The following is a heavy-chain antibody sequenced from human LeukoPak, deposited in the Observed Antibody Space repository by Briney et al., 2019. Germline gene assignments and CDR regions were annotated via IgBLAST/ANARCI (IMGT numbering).Heavy chain of an antibody. D-gene: IGHD1-26*01. V-gene: IGHV4-59*08. CDR1: GGSISSYY. CDR3: ARVQRRLVGALDY. CDR2: IYDSVFT. J-gene: IGHJ4*02. Sequence: SETLSLTCTVSGGSISSYYWSWIRQPPGKGLEWIGYIYDSVFTKYNPSLKSRVTISVDTSKSQFSLRLSSVTAADTAVYYCARVQRRLVGALDYWGQGTLVTVSS.